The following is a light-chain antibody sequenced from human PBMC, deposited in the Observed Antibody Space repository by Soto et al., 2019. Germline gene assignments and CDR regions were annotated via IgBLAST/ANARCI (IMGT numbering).Light chain of an antibody. Sequence: EIVMTQSPATLLLSPGERATLSCRASQGVSSNLAWYQQKPGQAPRLLIYGASTRATGIPARFSGSGSGTEFTLTISSLQSEDFAVYYCQQYNNWPYTFGQGTKLEIK. CDR3: QQYNNWPYT. J-gene: IGKJ2*01. CDR1: QGVSSN. CDR2: GAS. V-gene: IGKV3-15*01.